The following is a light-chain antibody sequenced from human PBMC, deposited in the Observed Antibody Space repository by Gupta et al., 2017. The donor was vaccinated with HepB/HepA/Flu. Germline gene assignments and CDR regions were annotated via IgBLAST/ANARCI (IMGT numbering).Light chain of an antibody. V-gene: IGKV2-24*01. J-gene: IGKJ2*04. CDR3: MQATQFRS. CDR2: QVS. Sequence: IVMTQTPLSSPVTLGQPASISCRSSQSLVHSDGNTYLSWLQQRPGQPLRLLIYQVSNRFSGVPDRFSGSGAGTDFTLKISRVEAEDVGVYYCMQATQFRSFGQGTKLEIK. CDR1: QSLVHSDGNTY.